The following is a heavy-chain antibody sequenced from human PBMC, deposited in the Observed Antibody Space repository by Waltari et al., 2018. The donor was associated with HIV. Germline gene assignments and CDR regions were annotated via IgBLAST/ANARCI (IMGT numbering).Heavy chain of an antibody. CDR3: AGGGVLLWFGDLNWFDP. Sequence: EVQLVESGGGLVQPGGSLRLSCAASGFTFSSYWMSWVRQAPGKGLEWVANIKQDGSEKDYVDSVKGRFTISRDNAKNSLYLQMNSLRAEDTAVYYCAGGGVLLWFGDLNWFDPWGQGTLVTVSS. CDR2: IKQDGSEK. D-gene: IGHD3-10*01. V-gene: IGHV3-7*01. J-gene: IGHJ5*02. CDR1: GFTFSSYW.